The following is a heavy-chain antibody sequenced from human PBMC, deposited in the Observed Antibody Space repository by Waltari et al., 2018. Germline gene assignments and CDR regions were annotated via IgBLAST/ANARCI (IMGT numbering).Heavy chain of an antibody. D-gene: IGHD1-26*01. V-gene: IGHV4-34*01. Sequence: QVQLQQWGAGLLKPSETLSLTCAVYGGSFSGYYWRWIRQPPGKGLEWIGEINHSGSTNYNPSLKSRVTISADTSKNQFSLKLSSVTAADTAVYYCARAWISLILGATSAFDIWGQGTMVTVS. J-gene: IGHJ3*02. CDR3: ARAWISLILGATSAFDI. CDR2: INHSGST. CDR1: GGSFSGYY.